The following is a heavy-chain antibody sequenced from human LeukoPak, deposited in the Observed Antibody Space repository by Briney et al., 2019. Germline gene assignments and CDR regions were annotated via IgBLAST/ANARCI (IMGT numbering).Heavy chain of an antibody. D-gene: IGHD6-13*01. CDR2: ISGSGGGT. CDR1: GFTFSTYT. CDR3: AKDSSNWALDY. J-gene: IGHJ4*02. Sequence: PGGSLRLSCAASGFTFSTYTMSWVRQAAGKGLEWVSLISGSGGGTYYADSVKGRFTISRDNSKNTLYLQMNSLSAEDTAVYYCAKDSSNWALDYWGQGTLVTVSS. V-gene: IGHV3-23*01.